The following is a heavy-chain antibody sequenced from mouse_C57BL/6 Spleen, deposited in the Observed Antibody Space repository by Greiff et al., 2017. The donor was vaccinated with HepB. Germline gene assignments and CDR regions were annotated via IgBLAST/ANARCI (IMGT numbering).Heavy chain of an antibody. V-gene: IGHV5-16*01. CDR3: ASVAPRAMDY. Sequence: EVQRVESEGGLVQPGSSMKLSCTASGFTFSDYYMAWVRQVPEKGLEWVANINYDGSSTYYLDSLKSRFIISRDNVKNLLYLQMSSLKSADTATYYCASVAPRAMDYWGQGTSVTVSS. CDR1: GFTFSDYY. J-gene: IGHJ4*01. CDR2: INYDGSST.